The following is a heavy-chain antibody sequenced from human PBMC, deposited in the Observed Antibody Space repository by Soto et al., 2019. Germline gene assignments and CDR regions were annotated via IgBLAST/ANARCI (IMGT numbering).Heavy chain of an antibody. CDR1: GGSFSGYY. D-gene: IGHD3-22*01. Sequence: QVQLQQWGAGLLKPSETLSLTCAVYGGSFSGYYWSWIRQPPGKGLEWIGEINHSGSTNYNPTLKSRVTISVDTSKNQFSLKLSSVTAADTAVYYCARVFPGGNSSAENWFDPWGQGTLVTVSS. CDR3: ARVFPGGNSSAENWFDP. J-gene: IGHJ5*02. V-gene: IGHV4-34*01. CDR2: INHSGST.